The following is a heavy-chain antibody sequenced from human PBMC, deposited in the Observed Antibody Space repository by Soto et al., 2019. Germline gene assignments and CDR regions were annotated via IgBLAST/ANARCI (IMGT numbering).Heavy chain of an antibody. J-gene: IGHJ4*02. CDR2: VIPIFGTA. D-gene: IGHD2-21*02. V-gene: IGHV1-69*06. CDR1: GGTFSSYA. Sequence: QVQLVQSGAEGKKPGSSVKVSCKASGGTFSSYAISWVRQAPGQGLEWVGGVIPIFGTANDAQKFQGRVTITADKATSTDYMELSSLRSEDTAVYYFSRGAYCGGFCYEFDYCGQGTLVTVSS. CDR3: SRGAYCGGFCYEFDY.